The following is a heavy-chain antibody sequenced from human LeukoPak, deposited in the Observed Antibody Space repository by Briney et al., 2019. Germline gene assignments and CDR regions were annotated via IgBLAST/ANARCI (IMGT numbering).Heavy chain of an antibody. CDR1: GFTFSTYS. Sequence: GGSLRLSCAASGFTFSTYSMNRDRQAPGKGLEWVSYISSSSSTIYYADSVKGRFTISRDNAKNSLYLQMNSLRAEDTAVYYCARGSTYYDSSGQVPFDYWGQGTLVTVSS. CDR2: ISSSSSTI. J-gene: IGHJ4*02. D-gene: IGHD3-22*01. CDR3: ARGSTYYDSSGQVPFDY. V-gene: IGHV3-48*01.